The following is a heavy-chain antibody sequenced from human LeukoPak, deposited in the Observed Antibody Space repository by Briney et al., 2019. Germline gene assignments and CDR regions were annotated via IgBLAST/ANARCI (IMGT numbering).Heavy chain of an antibody. V-gene: IGHV3-30*03. CDR2: ISYDGSYK. D-gene: IGHD1-26*01. J-gene: IGHJ4*02. Sequence: GGSLRLSCSASGFAFSTYAMHWVRQAPGKGLEWVAVISYDGSYKDYGDPVKGRFTLSRDNSKSAVFLEMSSLRAEDTAVYHCARARLQWEVRYPRFDSWGQGTLVTVSS. CDR1: GFAFSTYA. CDR3: ARARLQWEVRYPRFDS.